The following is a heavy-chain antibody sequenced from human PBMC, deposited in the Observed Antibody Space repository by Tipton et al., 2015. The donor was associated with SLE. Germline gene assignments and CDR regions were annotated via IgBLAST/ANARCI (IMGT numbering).Heavy chain of an antibody. CDR3: ARTTVTPSGMDV. Sequence: TLSLTCAVSGGSISSGGYSWSWIRQPPGKGLEWIGYIYYSGSTNYNPSLKSRVTISVDTSKNQFSLKLSSVTAADTAVYYCARTTVTPSGMDVWGQGTTVTVSS. D-gene: IGHD4-17*01. V-gene: IGHV4-61*08. J-gene: IGHJ6*02. CDR2: IYYSGST. CDR1: GGSISSGGYS.